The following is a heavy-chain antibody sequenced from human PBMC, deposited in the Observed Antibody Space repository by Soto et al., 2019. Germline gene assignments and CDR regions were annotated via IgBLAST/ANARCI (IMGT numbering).Heavy chain of an antibody. CDR3: ARCGISTTWCH. D-gene: IGHD1-26*01. CDR2: IKQDGSDK. Sequence: GGSLRLSCVASGFTFSDYWMSWVRQAPGKGLEWVANIKQDGSDKYYGDSVKGRFTISRDNTKNSLYLQMNSLRADDTALYYCARCGISTTWCHWGQGTLVTVSS. V-gene: IGHV3-7*05. CDR1: GFTFSDYW. J-gene: IGHJ4*02.